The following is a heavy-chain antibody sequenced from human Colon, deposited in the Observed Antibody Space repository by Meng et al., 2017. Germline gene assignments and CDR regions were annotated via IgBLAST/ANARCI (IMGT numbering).Heavy chain of an antibody. D-gene: IGHD5-24*01. CDR1: GYTFTGYY. CDR3: ARDTGYKDF. J-gene: IGHJ4*02. Sequence: QGRLVQSGAEVKRPGASVKVSCKASGYTFTGYYIHWVRQAPRQGLEWLGWMDPNSGGTNYAQKFQGRVTMTRDTSITTAYMDLSGLTSDDTAVYYCARDTGYKDFWGQGTLVTVSS. CDR2: MDPNSGGT. V-gene: IGHV1-2*02.